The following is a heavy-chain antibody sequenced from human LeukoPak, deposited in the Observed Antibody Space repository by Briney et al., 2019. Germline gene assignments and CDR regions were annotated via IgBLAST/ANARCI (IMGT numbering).Heavy chain of an antibody. CDR1: GFTVSSNY. CDR2: IYSGGST. J-gene: IGHJ4*02. D-gene: IGHD2-2*01. CDR3: ARGQHQYHFDY. Sequence: VGSLRLSCAASGFTVSSNYMSWVRQAPGKGLEWVSVIYSGGSTYYADSVKGRYTISRDNSKNTLYLQMNSLRAEDTAVYYCARGQHQYHFDYWGQGTLVTVSS. V-gene: IGHV3-53*01.